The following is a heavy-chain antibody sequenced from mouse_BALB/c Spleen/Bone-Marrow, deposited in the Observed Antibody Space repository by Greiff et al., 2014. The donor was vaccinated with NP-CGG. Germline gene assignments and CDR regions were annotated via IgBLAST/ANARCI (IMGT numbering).Heavy chain of an antibody. CDR3: TRSNVPGAMDY. J-gene: IGHJ4*01. V-gene: IGHV5-15*02. CDR2: ISNLAYSF. Sequence: EVKLVESGGGLAQPGGSRKLSCAASGFSFSDYGMAWVRQAPGKGPEWVGFISNLAYSFYYADTVTGRFTISRENAKNTLYLEMSSLRSEDTAMYYCTRSNVPGAMDYWGQGTSVTVFS. CDR1: GFSFSDYG. D-gene: IGHD4-1*01.